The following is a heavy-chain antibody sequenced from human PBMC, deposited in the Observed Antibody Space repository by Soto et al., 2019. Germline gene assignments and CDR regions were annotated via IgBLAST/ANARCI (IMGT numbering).Heavy chain of an antibody. CDR2: IYDSGST. D-gene: IGHD6-6*01. J-gene: IGHJ6*02. V-gene: IGHV4-30-2*01. CDR3: ARGSSSYYDYGMDV. Sequence: SETRSLTCAVSGDSISRGGYSWTWIRQPPGKALEWIGNIYDSGSTSYNPSLKSRVTISVDTSKNQFSLRLTSVTAADTAVYFCARGSSSYYDYGMDVWGQGTTVTVSS. CDR1: GDSISRGGYS.